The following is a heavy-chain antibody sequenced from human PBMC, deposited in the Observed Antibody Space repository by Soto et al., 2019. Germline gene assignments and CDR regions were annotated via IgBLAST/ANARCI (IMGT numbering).Heavy chain of an antibody. Sequence: EVQLVESGGGLVKPGGSLRLACAASGVTFSSYSMKWVRQAPGKGLAWVSSISSSSSYIYYADSVKGRFTISRDNAMNSLCPEMNGMKVEATAVYYCARDRMVRGVYGMDVWGQGTTVTVSS. J-gene: IGHJ6*02. CDR3: ARDRMVRGVYGMDV. CDR2: ISSSSSYI. CDR1: GVTFSSYS. V-gene: IGHV3-21*01. D-gene: IGHD3-10*01.